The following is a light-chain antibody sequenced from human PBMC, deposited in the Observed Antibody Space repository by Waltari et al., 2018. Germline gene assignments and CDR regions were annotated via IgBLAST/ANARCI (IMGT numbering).Light chain of an antibody. CDR3: QVWDSSTVV. CDR1: NIGNKN. Sequence: SYELTQPLSVSVALGQTARISCGGNNIGNKNVHWYQQKPGQAPVLVIYRDRNRPSSSPERFSGSNSGNMATLTISRAQAGDEAGFYCQVWDSSTVVFGGGTKLTVL. V-gene: IGLV3-9*01. J-gene: IGLJ2*01. CDR2: RDR.